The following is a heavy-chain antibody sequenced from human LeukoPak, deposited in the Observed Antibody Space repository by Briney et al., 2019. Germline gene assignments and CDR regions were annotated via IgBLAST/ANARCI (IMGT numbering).Heavy chain of an antibody. Sequence: GGSLRLSCAASGFTFSSYAMHWVRQAPGKGLEWVAVISYDGSNKYYADSVKGRFTISRDNSKNTLYLQMNSLRAEDTAVYYCARDMNRGDYYYYYYMDVWGKGTTVTVSS. CDR3: ARDMNRGDYYYYYYMDV. CDR1: GFTFSSYA. D-gene: IGHD2-21*02. CDR2: ISYDGSNK. V-gene: IGHV3-30*04. J-gene: IGHJ6*03.